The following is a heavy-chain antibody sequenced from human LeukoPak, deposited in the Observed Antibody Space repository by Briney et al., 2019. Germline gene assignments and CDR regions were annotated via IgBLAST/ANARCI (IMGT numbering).Heavy chain of an antibody. Sequence: ASVKVSCKASGGTFISYAISWVRQAPGQGLEWMGGIIPIFGTANYAQKFQGRVTITADKSTSTAYMELSSLRSEDTAVYYCARTRVATITDYYYYMDVWGKGTTVTVSS. J-gene: IGHJ6*03. CDR3: ARTRVATITDYYYYMDV. CDR2: IIPIFGTA. V-gene: IGHV1-69*06. CDR1: GGTFISYA. D-gene: IGHD5-12*01.